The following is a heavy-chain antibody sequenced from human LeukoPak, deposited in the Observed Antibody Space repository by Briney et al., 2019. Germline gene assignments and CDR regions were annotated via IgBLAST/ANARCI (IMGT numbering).Heavy chain of an antibody. CDR2: IYTSGST. CDR1: GGSISKQY. V-gene: IGHV4-4*07. Sequence: PSETLSLTCTVSGGSISKQYWTWVRQPAGKGLEWIGHIYTSGSTNYNPSLKSRVTMSVDTSKNQFSLKLSSVTAADTAVYYCARDGYALYYYYMDVWGKGTTVTISS. J-gene: IGHJ6*03. CDR3: ARDGYALYYYYMDV. D-gene: IGHD5-12*01.